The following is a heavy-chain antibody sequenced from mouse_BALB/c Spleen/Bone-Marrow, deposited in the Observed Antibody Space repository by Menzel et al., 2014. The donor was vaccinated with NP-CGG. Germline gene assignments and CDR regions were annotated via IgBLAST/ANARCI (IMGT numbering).Heavy chain of an antibody. CDR2: ISSGGSYT. Sequence: EVQRVESGGGLVKPGGSLKLSCAASGFTFSGYAMSWVRQSPEKRLEWVAEISSGGSYTYYPDTVTGRFTISRDNAKNTLYLEMGSLRSEDTAMYYCAREGLRRRAAMDYWGQGTSVTVSS. CDR1: GFTFSGYA. V-gene: IGHV5-9-4*01. CDR3: AREGLRRRAAMDY. J-gene: IGHJ4*01. D-gene: IGHD2-4*01.